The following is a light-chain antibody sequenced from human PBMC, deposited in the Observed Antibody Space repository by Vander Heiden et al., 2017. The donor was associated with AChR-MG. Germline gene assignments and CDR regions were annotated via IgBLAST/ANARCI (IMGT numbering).Light chain of an antibody. V-gene: IGLV1-40*01. CDR2: GNS. Sequence: QSVLTQPPSVSGAPGQRVTISCTGSSSNIGAGYDVHWYQQLPGTATNLLIYGNSNRPSGVPDRFSGSKSGTSATLAITGLQAEDEADYYCQSYDSSRSGDVVFGGGTKLTVL. CDR1: SSNIGAGYD. CDR3: QSYDSSRSGDVV. J-gene: IGLJ2*01.